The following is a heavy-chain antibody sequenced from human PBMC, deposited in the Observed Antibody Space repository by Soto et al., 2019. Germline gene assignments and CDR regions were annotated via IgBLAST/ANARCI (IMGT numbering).Heavy chain of an antibody. J-gene: IGHJ4*02. CDR1: GGSISSSSYY. CDR2: IYYSGST. V-gene: IGHV4-39*01. Sequence: SETLSLTCTVSGGSISSSSYYWGWIRQPPGKGLEWIGSIYYSGSTYYNPSLKSRVTISVDTSKNQFSLKLSSVTAGDTAVYYCARRASSTWDYFDYWGQGSLVT. D-gene: IGHD6-13*01. CDR3: ARRASSTWDYFDY.